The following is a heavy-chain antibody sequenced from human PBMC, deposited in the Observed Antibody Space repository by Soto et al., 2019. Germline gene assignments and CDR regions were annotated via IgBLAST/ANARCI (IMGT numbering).Heavy chain of an antibody. CDR3: ARGADYYYGMDV. V-gene: IGHV3-13*04. Sequence: GGSLRLSCAASGFTFSSYDMHWVRQATGKGLQWVSAIGASGDTYYPVSVKGRFTISRENAKNSLYLQMNSLRAGDTAVYYCARGADYYYGMDVWGQGTTVTVSS. CDR1: GFTFSSYD. J-gene: IGHJ6*02. D-gene: IGHD3-16*01. CDR2: IGASGDT.